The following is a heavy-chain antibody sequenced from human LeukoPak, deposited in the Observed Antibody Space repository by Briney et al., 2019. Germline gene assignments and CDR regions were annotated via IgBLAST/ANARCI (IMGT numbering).Heavy chain of an antibody. V-gene: IGHV1-2*02. Sequence: GASVKVSCKASGYTFTGYYMHWVRQAPGQGLEWMGWINPNGGGTHYAQKFQGRVTMTRDTSITTAYMELSRLRSDDTAVYYCARDPRRTYSYGTLGYWGQGTLVTVSS. CDR1: GYTFTGYY. CDR2: INPNGGGT. CDR3: ARDPRRTYSYGTLGY. D-gene: IGHD5-18*01. J-gene: IGHJ4*02.